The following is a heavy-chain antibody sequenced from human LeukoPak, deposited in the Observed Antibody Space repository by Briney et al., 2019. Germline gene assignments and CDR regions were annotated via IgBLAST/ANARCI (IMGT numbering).Heavy chain of an antibody. J-gene: IGHJ4*02. V-gene: IGHV3-23*01. CDR1: GFTFSSYA. CDR2: ISGSGGST. CDR3: AKVQHPVLWYFDY. D-gene: IGHD2-21*01. Sequence: QAGGSLRLSCAASGFTFSSYAMSWVRQAPGKGLEWVSAISGSGGSTYYADSVKGRFTISRDNSKNTLYLQMNSLGAEDTAVYYCAKVQHPVLWYFDYWGQGTLVTVSS.